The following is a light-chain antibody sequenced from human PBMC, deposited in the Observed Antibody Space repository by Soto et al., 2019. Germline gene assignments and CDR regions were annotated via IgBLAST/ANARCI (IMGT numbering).Light chain of an antibody. CDR1: SSDVGGYNY. V-gene: IGLV2-14*01. J-gene: IGLJ2*01. CDR2: DVS. Sequence: QSVLTQPASVSGSPGQSITISCTGTSSDVGGYNYVSWYQQHPGKAPKVMIHDVSNRPSGVYNRFSGSKSGNTASLTISGLQAEDEDDYYCSSYTSSSTYVVFGGGTKVTVL. CDR3: SSYTSSSTYVV.